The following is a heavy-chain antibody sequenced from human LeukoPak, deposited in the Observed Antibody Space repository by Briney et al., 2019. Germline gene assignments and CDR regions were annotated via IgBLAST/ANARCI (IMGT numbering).Heavy chain of an antibody. Sequence: SETLSLTCTVSGGSISRSSYYWSWIRQPPGKGLEWIGEINHSGSTNYNPPLKSRVTISVDTSKNQFSLKLSSVTAADTAVYYCARSITMVRGERPPDYWGQGTLVTVSS. V-gene: IGHV4-39*07. CDR3: ARSITMVRGERPPDY. CDR2: INHSGST. J-gene: IGHJ4*02. CDR1: GGSISRSSYY. D-gene: IGHD3-10*01.